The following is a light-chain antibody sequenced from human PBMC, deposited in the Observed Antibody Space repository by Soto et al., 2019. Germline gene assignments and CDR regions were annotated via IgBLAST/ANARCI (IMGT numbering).Light chain of an antibody. CDR2: DAS. J-gene: IGKJ4*01. Sequence: TVMTQSPAALSVSPGDRASLSCRASQSVGDNLAWYQVRPGQSPRLLIYDASTRATRVPVRFTGSGSGTEFTLTIASLQSDDIAIYYCQQYDDWPPLTFGGGTKV. CDR1: QSVGDN. V-gene: IGKV3-15*01. CDR3: QQYDDWPPLT.